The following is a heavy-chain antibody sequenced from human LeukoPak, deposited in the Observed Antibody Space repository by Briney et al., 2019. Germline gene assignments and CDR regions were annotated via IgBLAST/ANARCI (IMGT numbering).Heavy chain of an antibody. CDR3: AKVVGATLFAFDI. CDR2: ISSSSSTI. Sequence: GGSLRLSCAASGFTFSTYSMNWVRQAPGKGLEWVSYISSSSSTIYYADSVKGRFTISRDNAKNSLYLQMNSLRAEDTAVYYCAKVVGATLFAFDIWGQGTMVTVSS. D-gene: IGHD1-26*01. J-gene: IGHJ3*02. CDR1: GFTFSTYS. V-gene: IGHV3-48*04.